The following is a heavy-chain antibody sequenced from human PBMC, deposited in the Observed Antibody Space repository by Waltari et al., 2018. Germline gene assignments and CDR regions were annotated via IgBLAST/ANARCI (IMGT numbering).Heavy chain of an antibody. Sequence: EVQLVESGGGLVQPGRSLRLSCAASGFTFDDYAMHWVRQAPGKGLEWVGRIKSKTDGGTTDYAAPVKGRFTISRDDSKNTLYLQMNSLKTEDTAVYYCTTDRAVVVAASDAFDIWGQGTMVTVSS. CDR1: GFTFDDYA. D-gene: IGHD2-15*01. V-gene: IGHV3-15*01. CDR2: IKSKTDGGTT. CDR3: TTDRAVVVAASDAFDI. J-gene: IGHJ3*02.